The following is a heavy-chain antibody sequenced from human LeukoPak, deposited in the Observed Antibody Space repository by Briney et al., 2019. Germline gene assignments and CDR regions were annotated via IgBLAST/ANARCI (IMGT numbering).Heavy chain of an antibody. CDR1: GFTFSSYW. Sequence: PGGSLRLSCAASGFTFSSYWMHWVRQAPGKGLVWVSRINSDGSSTSYADSVKGRFTISRDNAKNTLYLQMNSLRAEDTAVYYCARVGVGYSGYVWGQFEMDVWGQGTTVTVSS. CDR2: INSDGSST. J-gene: IGHJ6*02. D-gene: IGHD5-12*01. V-gene: IGHV3-74*01. CDR3: ARVGVGYSGYVWGQFEMDV.